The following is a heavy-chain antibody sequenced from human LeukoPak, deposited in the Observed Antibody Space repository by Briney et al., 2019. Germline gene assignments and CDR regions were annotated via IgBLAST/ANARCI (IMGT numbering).Heavy chain of an antibody. D-gene: IGHD3-22*01. CDR1: GFTVSSNY. V-gene: IGHV3-53*01. CDR3: ARGRTNYHDSSGYPPYYFDY. J-gene: IGHJ4*02. CDR2: IYSGGST. Sequence: GGSLRLSCAASGFTVSSNYMSWVRQAPGKGLEWVSVIYSGGSTYYAEAVKCRFTISRDNAKNTLYLQMNSLRAEDTAVYYCARGRTNYHDSSGYPPYYFDYWGQGTLVTVSS.